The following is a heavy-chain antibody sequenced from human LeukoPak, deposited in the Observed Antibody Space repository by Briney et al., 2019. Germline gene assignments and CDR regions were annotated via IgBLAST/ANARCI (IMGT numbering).Heavy chain of an antibody. CDR2: INTYNGNT. V-gene: IGHV1-18*04. CDR1: GYTFTGYY. CDR3: ARDRKYYYDSSAYP. Sequence: ASVKVSCKASGYTFTGYYMHWVRQAPGQGLEWMGWINTYNGNTNYVQKLQGRITMTTETSTSTAYMELRSLRSDDTAVYYCARDRKYYYDSSAYPWGQGTLVTVSS. D-gene: IGHD3-22*01. J-gene: IGHJ5*02.